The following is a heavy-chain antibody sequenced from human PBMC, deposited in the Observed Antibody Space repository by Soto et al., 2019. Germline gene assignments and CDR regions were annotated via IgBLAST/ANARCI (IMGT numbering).Heavy chain of an antibody. D-gene: IGHD5-18*01. V-gene: IGHV3-15*01. Sequence: GVSLRLSCAASGFTFSEAWKSWVGRTPGKGLDWVGRIKSKSDGGTTEYAAPVIGRFTISRDDSKNTLYLQMKSLKTEDTAAYYSTTDLWPIALVVRSTGQFNTWGQGTRHTVS. CDR3: TTDLWPIALVVRSTGQFNT. J-gene: IGHJ5*02. CDR2: IKSKSDGGTT. CDR1: GFTFSEAW.